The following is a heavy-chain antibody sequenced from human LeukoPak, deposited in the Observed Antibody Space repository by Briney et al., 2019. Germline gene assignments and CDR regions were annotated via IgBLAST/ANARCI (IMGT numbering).Heavy chain of an antibody. CDR2: IRYDGSDT. Sequence: GGSLRLSCAASGFTFRSYGMHWVRQAPGKGLEWVAFIRYDGSDTYSAGSVKGRFTISRDNSKNTLYLQMISLTAEDTAVYYCAKDPYYESNGYPAYLDYWGQGTQVTVSS. CDR1: GFTFRSYG. V-gene: IGHV3-30*02. J-gene: IGHJ4*02. CDR3: AKDPYYESNGYPAYLDY. D-gene: IGHD3-22*01.